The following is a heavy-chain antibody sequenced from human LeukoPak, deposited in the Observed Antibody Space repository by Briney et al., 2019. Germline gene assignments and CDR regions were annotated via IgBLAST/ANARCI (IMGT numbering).Heavy chain of an antibody. J-gene: IGHJ4*02. CDR2: IIPILGIA. CDR3: AXXGPESSGDFDY. CDR1: GGTFSSYA. V-gene: IGHV1-69*04. Sequence: SVKVSCKASGGTFSSYAISWVRQAPGQGLEWMGRIIPILGIANFAQKFQGRVTITADKSTSTAYMELSSLRSEDTAVYYCAXXGPESSGDFDYWGQGTLVTVSS. D-gene: IGHD1-14*01.